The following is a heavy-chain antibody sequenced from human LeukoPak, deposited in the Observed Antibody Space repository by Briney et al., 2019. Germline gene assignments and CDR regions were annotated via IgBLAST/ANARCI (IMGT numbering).Heavy chain of an antibody. Sequence: SVKGSCKASGGTFSSYAISWVRQAPGQGLEWMGGIIPIFGTANYAQKFQGRVTITADESTSTAYMELSSLRSEDTAVYYCARAGGYSGSTPYFQHWGQGTLVTVSS. V-gene: IGHV1-69*01. J-gene: IGHJ1*01. CDR1: GGTFSSYA. CDR3: ARAGGYSGSTPYFQH. D-gene: IGHD1-26*01. CDR2: IIPIFGTA.